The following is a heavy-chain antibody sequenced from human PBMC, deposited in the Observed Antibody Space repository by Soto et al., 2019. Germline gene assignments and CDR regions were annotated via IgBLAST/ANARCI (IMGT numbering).Heavy chain of an antibody. CDR3: AHRHIPLSMIVPAYAFYI. CDR2: IFSNDEK. CDR1: GFSLSNARMG. V-gene: IGHV2-26*01. Sequence: SGPTLVNPTETLTLTCTVSGFSLSNARMGVSWIRQPPGKALEWLAHIFSNDEKSYSTSLKSRLTISKDTSKTQVVLTMTNMDPVDTATYYCAHRHIPLSMIVPAYAFYIWGQGTMVTVSS. D-gene: IGHD3-22*01. J-gene: IGHJ3*02.